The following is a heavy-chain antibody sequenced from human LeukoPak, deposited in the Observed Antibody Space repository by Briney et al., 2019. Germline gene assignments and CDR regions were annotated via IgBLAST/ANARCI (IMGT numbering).Heavy chain of an antibody. V-gene: IGHV4-59*01. J-gene: IGHJ5*02. Sequence: SETLSLTCTVSGGSISSYYWSWIRQPPGKGLEWIGYIYYSGSINYNPSLKSRVTISVDTSKNQFSLKLSSVIAADTAMYYCARDRGHYSDRSGYYYHNWFDPWGQGTLVTVSS. CDR1: GGSISSYY. D-gene: IGHD3-22*01. CDR3: ARDRGHYSDRSGYYYHNWFDP. CDR2: IYYSGSI.